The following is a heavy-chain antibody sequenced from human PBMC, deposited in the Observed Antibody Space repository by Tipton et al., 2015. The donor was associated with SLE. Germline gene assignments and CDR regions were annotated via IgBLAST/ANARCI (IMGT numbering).Heavy chain of an antibody. V-gene: IGHV3-21*04. CDR2: ISSSSSYI. J-gene: IGHJ4*02. CDR3: ASDIAVSGSHDY. Sequence: SLRLSCAASGFTFSGSAMHWVRQASGKGLEWVSSISSSSSYIYYADSVKGRFTISRDNAKNSLYLQMNSLRAEDAAVYYCASDIAVSGSHDYWGQGTLVTVSS. D-gene: IGHD6-19*01. CDR1: GFTFSGSA.